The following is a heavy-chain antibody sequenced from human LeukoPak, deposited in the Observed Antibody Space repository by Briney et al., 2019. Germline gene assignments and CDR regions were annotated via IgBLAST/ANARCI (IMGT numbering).Heavy chain of an antibody. J-gene: IGHJ5*02. D-gene: IGHD4-11*01. CDR1: GYTFTSYG. Sequence: ASVKVSCKASGYTFTSYGISWVRQAPGQGLEWMGWISAYNGNTDYAQKLQGRVTMTTDTSTSTAYMELRSLRSDDTAVYYCAGGAYYSNYHVAGPWGQGTLVTVSS. V-gene: IGHV1-18*01. CDR2: ISAYNGNT. CDR3: AGGAYYSNYHVAGP.